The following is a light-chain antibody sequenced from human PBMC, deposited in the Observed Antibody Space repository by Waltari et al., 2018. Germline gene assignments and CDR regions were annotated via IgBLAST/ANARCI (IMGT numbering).Light chain of an antibody. J-gene: IGLJ2*01. Sequence: QSALTQPASVSGSPGQSITLPCTGTSDAVGAYNYVSCYQQHPGLAPKLIIYEVNNRPFGISSRFSGSKSGNTASLTISGLQADDESHYYCTSYRSSSTPVVFGGGTKLTVL. V-gene: IGLV2-14*01. CDR1: SDAVGAYNY. CDR2: EVN. CDR3: TSYRSSSTPVV.